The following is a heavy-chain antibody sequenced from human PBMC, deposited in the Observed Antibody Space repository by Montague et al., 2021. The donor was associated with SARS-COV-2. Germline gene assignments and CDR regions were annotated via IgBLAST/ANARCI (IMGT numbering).Heavy chain of an antibody. CDR1: GGSIRSYY. J-gene: IGHJ4*02. D-gene: IGHD6-19*01. CDR3: ARHTRGWQPFDF. Sequence: SETLSLTCTVSGGSIRSYYWSWIRQPPGKGLEWIWEIYSSGSTNYNPSLKSRVTISMDTSKSQFSLKLTSVTAADTAVYYCARHTRGWQPFDFWGQGTLVTVSS. CDR2: IYSSGST. V-gene: IGHV4-59*01.